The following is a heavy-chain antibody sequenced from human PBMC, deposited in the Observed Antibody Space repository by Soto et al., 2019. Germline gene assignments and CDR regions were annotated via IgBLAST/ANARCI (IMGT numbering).Heavy chain of an antibody. CDR3: ARGVRGSYGLDI. CDR1: GFTFSDYW. J-gene: IGHJ3*02. Sequence: EVQLVESGGGLVQPGGSLRLSCAVSGFTFSDYWMHWVRQAPGKGLVWVSRIYTDGSRTNYADSVKGRFTISRDNAENILYLQMNSLRAEETAVYYCARGVRGSYGLDIWGQGTMVTVSS. V-gene: IGHV3-74*01. CDR2: IYTDGSRT. D-gene: IGHD4-17*01.